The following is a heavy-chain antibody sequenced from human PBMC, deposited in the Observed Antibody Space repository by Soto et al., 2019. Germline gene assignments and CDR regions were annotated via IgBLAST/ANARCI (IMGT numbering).Heavy chain of an antibody. J-gene: IGHJ6*02. CDR2: IIPIFGTA. CDR1: GGTFSSYA. D-gene: IGHD2-21*02. CDR3: ARDRGSTMGGNSGYYYYGMDV. Sequence: SVKVSCKASGGTFSSYAISWVRQAPGQGLEWMGGIIPIFGTANYAQKFQGRVTITADESTSTAYMGLSSLRSEDTAVYYCARDRGSTMGGNSGYYYYGMDVWGQGTTVTVSS. V-gene: IGHV1-69*13.